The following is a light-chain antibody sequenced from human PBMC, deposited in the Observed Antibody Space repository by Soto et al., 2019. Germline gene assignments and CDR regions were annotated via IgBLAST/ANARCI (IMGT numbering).Light chain of an antibody. J-gene: IGLJ2*01. CDR3: ATWDGSLPGEV. CDR2: DNN. V-gene: IGLV1-51*01. CDR1: SSNIGNNY. Sequence: QSVLTQSHSGSAAPGQKVTISCSGSSSNIGNNYVSWYQQLPGTAPKLLIYDNNKRPSGIPDRFSGSKSGTSGTLDITGLQTGDEADYYCATWDGSLPGEVFGGGTKLTVL.